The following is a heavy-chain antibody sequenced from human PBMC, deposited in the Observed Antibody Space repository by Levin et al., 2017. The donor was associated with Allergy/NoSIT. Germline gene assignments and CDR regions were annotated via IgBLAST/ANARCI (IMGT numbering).Heavy chain of an antibody. V-gene: IGHV4-39*07. Sequence: SETLSLTCTVSGGSLSGSDYYWGWIRQPPGKGLEWIGSIDYGGITYHNPSLESRVTVSIDTSKNQFSLKLISVTAADTAVYYCARGAAGGWYSVRDDYWGQGTLVTVSS. CDR2: IDYGGIT. CDR3: ARGAAGGWYSVRDDY. J-gene: IGHJ4*02. CDR1: GGSLSGSDYY. D-gene: IGHD6-19*01.